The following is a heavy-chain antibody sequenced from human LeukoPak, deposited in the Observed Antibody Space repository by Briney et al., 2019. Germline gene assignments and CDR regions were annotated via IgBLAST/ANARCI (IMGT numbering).Heavy chain of an antibody. Sequence: PSETLSLTCTVSGGSISSSSYYWGWIRQPPGKGLEWIGEINHSGSTNYNPSLKSRVTISVDTSKNQFSLKLSSVTAADTAVYYCARGRQYSGSPNWFDPWGQGTLVTVSS. CDR3: ARGRQYSGSPNWFDP. CDR2: INHSGST. CDR1: GGSISSSSYY. V-gene: IGHV4-39*07. D-gene: IGHD1-26*01. J-gene: IGHJ5*02.